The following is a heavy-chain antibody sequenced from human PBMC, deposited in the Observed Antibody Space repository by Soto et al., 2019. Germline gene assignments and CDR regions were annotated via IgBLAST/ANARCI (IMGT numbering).Heavy chain of an antibody. J-gene: IGHJ6*02. CDR1: GFTFSSYG. Sequence: GGSLRLSCAASGFTFSSYGMHWVRQAPGKGLEWVAVISYDGSNKYYADSVKGRFTISRDNSKNTLYLQMNSLRAEDTAVYYCAKDLYMAVAGVYYYYYGMDVWGQGTTVTVS. D-gene: IGHD6-19*01. CDR2: ISYDGSNK. CDR3: AKDLYMAVAGVYYYYYGMDV. V-gene: IGHV3-30*18.